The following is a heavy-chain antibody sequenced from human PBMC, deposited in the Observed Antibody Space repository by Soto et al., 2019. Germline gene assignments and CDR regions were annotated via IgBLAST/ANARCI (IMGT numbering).Heavy chain of an antibody. J-gene: IGHJ5*02. CDR3: ARDLENYDSSGYHRWFDP. CDR1: GGSVSSGSYY. D-gene: IGHD3-22*01. Sequence: SETLSLTCTVSGGSVSSGSYYWSWIRQPPGKGLEWIGYIYYSGSTNYNPSLKSRVTISVDTSKNQFSLKLSSVTAADTAVYYCARDLENYDSSGYHRWFDPWGQGTLVTVS. V-gene: IGHV4-61*01. CDR2: IYYSGST.